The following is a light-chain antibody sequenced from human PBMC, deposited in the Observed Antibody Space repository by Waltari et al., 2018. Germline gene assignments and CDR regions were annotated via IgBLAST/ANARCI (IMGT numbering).Light chain of an antibody. CDR2: EAS. CDR1: QGMSNY. V-gene: IGKV1-27*01. CDR3: QQYYSTPFT. Sequence: DIQMTQSPSSLSASVGDRVTITCRASQGMSNYLAWYQQKPGKVPKRLIYEASTLQSGVPSRFSGSGSGTEFTLTISSLQPEDVAVYYCQQYYSTPFTFGPGTKVDIK. J-gene: IGKJ3*01.